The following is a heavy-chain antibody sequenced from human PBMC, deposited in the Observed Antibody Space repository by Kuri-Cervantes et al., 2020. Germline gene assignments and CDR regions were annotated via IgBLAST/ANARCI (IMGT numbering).Heavy chain of an antibody. V-gene: IGHV1-18*01. J-gene: IGHJ4*02. D-gene: IGHD3-16*01. CDR2: MNPNSGNT. CDR3: ARADGGGWKTYYFDY. CDR1: GYTFTSYD. Sequence: ASVKVSCKASGYTFTSYDINWVRQATGQGLEWMGWMNPNSGNTNYAQKLQGRVTMTTDTSTSTAYMELRSLRSDDTAVYYCARADGGGWKTYYFDYWGQGTLVTVSS.